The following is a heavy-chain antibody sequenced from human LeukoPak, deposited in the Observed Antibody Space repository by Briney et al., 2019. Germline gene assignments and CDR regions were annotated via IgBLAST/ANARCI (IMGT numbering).Heavy chain of an antibody. CDR1: GFTFSSYG. D-gene: IGHD3-10*01. Sequence: GGSLRLSCAASGFTFSSYGMHWVRQAPGKGLEWVAVISYDGSNKYYADSVKGRFTISRDNSKNTLYLQMNSLRAEDTAVYYCANSGEVRGVLDYWGQGTLVTVSS. CDR3: ANSGEVRGVLDY. V-gene: IGHV3-30*18. J-gene: IGHJ4*02. CDR2: ISYDGSNK.